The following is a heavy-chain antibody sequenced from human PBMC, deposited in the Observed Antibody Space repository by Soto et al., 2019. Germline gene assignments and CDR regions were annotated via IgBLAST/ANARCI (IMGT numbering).Heavy chain of an antibody. CDR3: AKDPGGIVGASADFDI. CDR2: ISYDGSNK. Sequence: QVQLVESGGGVVQPGRSLRLSCAASGFTFSSYGMHWVRQAPGKGLEWVAVISYDGSNKYYADSVKGRFTISRDNSKNTLYLQMNSLRAEDTAVYYCAKDPGGIVGASADFDIWGQGTMVTVFS. J-gene: IGHJ3*02. CDR1: GFTFSSYG. D-gene: IGHD1-26*01. V-gene: IGHV3-30*18.